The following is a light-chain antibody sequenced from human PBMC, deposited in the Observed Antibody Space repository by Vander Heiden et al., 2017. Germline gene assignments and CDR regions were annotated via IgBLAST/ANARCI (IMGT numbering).Light chain of an antibody. CDR1: QSISSY. V-gene: IGKV1-39*01. Sequence: GDRVTITCRASQSISSYLNWYQQKPVKAPKLLIYAASSLQSGVPSRFSGSGSGTDFTLTISRLQPEYFATYYCQQSYNTPLTFGQGTKVEIK. CDR2: AAS. CDR3: QQSYNTPLT. J-gene: IGKJ1*01.